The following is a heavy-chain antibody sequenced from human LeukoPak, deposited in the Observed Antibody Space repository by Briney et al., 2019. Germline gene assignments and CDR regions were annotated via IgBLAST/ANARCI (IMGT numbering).Heavy chain of an antibody. CDR2: VSGSGGST. Sequence: GGSLRLSCEVSGFTFSDYAMSWVRQAPGEGLEWVSAVSGSGGSTYYADSMKGRFTISRDNSKSTTYLQMNSLRAEDTAVYYCAKARGIVFYHHYGMDVWGQGTTVTVSS. CDR3: AKARGIVFYHHYGMDV. CDR1: GFTFSDYA. J-gene: IGHJ6*02. D-gene: IGHD2/OR15-2a*01. V-gene: IGHV3-23*01.